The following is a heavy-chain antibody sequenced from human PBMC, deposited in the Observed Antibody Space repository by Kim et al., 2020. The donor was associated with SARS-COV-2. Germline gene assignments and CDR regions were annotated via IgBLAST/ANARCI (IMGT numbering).Heavy chain of an antibody. CDR2: LYYSGAT. Sequence: SETLSLTCTVSGGSISSSSYYWGWIRQPPGKGLEWIGSLYYSGATYYNPSLKSRVTISVDTSKNQFSLKLSSVTAADTAVYYCARQPYSSSWTAPFDYWGQGTLVTVSS. CDR3: ARQPYSSSWTAPFDY. D-gene: IGHD6-13*01. CDR1: GGSISSSSYY. V-gene: IGHV4-39*01. J-gene: IGHJ4*02.